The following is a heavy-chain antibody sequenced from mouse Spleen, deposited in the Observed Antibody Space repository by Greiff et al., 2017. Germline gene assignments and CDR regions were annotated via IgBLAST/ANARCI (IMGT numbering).Heavy chain of an antibody. Sequence: VQLQQSGPELVKPGASVKISCKASGYSFTGYYMNWVKQSPEKSLEWIGEINPSTGGTTYNQKFKAKATLTVDKSSSTAYMQLKSLTSEDSAVYYCARHYYEDYFDYWGQGTTLTVSS. J-gene: IGHJ2*01. V-gene: IGHV1-42*01. CDR1: GYSFTGYY. CDR2: INPSTGGT. CDR3: ARHYYEDYFDY. D-gene: IGHD1-2*01.